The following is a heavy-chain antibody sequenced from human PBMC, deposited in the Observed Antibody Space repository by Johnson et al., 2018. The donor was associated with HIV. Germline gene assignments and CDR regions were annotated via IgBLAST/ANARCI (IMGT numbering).Heavy chain of an antibody. CDR3: ARGGFWSGYYLLSHAFDI. CDR2: IRQEGSEK. V-gene: IGHV3-7*02. J-gene: IGHJ3*02. Sequence: VQLVESGGGLVQPGGSLRLSCAASGFTFSAYWMTWVRQAPGKGLEWVASIRQEGSEKYYVDSVKGRFTISRDNAKNSLYLQMNSLRAEDTAVYYCARGGFWSGYYLLSHAFDIWGQGTMVTVSS. D-gene: IGHD3-3*01. CDR1: GFTFSAYW.